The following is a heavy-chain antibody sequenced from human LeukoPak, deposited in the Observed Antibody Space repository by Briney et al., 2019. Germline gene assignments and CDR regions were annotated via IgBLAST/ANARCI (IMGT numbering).Heavy chain of an antibody. CDR2: ISYDGSNK. J-gene: IGHJ4*02. D-gene: IGHD6-19*01. CDR1: GFTLSSYA. Sequence: GGSLRLSCAASGFTLSSYAMHWVRQAPGKGLEWVAVISYDGSNKYYADSVEGRFTISRDNSKNTLYLQMNSLRAEDAAVYYCARGSSVAVAGTTVDYWGQGTLVTVSS. CDR3: ARGSSVAVAGTTVDY. V-gene: IGHV3-30-3*01.